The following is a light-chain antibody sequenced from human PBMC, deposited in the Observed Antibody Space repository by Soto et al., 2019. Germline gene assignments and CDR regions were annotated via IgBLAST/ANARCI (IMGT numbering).Light chain of an antibody. CDR3: SSYGGSNNFVV. V-gene: IGLV2-8*01. CDR2: EFS. CDR1: SSDVGGYNY. Sequence: QSALTQPPSASGSPGQSVTISCTGTSSDVGGYNYVSWYQQHPGKAPKLMIYEFSKRPSGVPDRFSGSKSGNTASLTVSGLQAEDEADYYCSSYGGSNNFVVFGGGTKLTVL. J-gene: IGLJ2*01.